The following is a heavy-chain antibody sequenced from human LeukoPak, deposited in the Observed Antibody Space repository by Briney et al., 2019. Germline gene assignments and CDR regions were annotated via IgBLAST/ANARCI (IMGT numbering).Heavy chain of an antibody. Sequence: PGRSLRLPCAASGFTFSNYAMHWVRQAPGKGLEWVAVTLYDGINKYYADSVKGRFTISRDNSKNTLYLQMNSLRAEDTAVYYCARRYCSSTSCLFDYWGQGTLVTVPS. V-gene: IGHV3-30-3*01. D-gene: IGHD2-2*01. J-gene: IGHJ4*02. CDR2: TLYDGINK. CDR3: ARRYCSSTSCLFDY. CDR1: GFTFSNYA.